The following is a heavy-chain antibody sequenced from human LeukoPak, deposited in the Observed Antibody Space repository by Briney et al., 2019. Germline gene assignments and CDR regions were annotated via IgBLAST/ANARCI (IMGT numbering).Heavy chain of an antibody. Sequence: GGSLRLSCAASGFTFSSYAMSWVRQAPGKGLEWVSAISGSGGSTYYADSVKGRFTTSRDNSKNTLYLQMNSLRAEDTAVYYCAKDSTATVATAFDYWGQGTLVTVSS. CDR3: AKDSTATVATAFDY. V-gene: IGHV3-23*01. J-gene: IGHJ4*02. D-gene: IGHD4-17*01. CDR2: ISGSGGST. CDR1: GFTFSSYA.